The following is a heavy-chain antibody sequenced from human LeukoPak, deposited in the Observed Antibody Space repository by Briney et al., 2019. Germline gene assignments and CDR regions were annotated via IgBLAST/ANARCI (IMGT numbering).Heavy chain of an antibody. CDR1: GSSFTSSY. V-gene: IGHV1-46*01. Sequence: ASVTVSFTASGSSFTSSYMHWVRQAPGQGLEWMGENNPSGGNTSYAQKFQGRVTMNSDTSTHKVYMELSSLRSEDTAVYDCARAVLAVAVRGELDYWGQGTLVTVSS. CDR2: NNPSGGNT. D-gene: IGHD6-19*01. CDR3: ARAVLAVAVRGELDY. J-gene: IGHJ4*02.